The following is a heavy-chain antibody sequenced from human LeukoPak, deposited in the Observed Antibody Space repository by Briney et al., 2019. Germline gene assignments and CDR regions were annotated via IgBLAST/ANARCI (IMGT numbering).Heavy chain of an antibody. CDR2: ISAYNGNT. CDR1: GYTFTSYG. D-gene: IGHD2-2*01. J-gene: IGHJ5*02. Sequence: ASVKVSCKASGYTFTSYGISWVQQAPGQGLEWMGWISAYNGNTNYAQKLQGRVTMTTDTSTSTAYMELRSLRSDDTAVYYCARAGLVPAAPWGLGFDPWGQGTLVTVSS. V-gene: IGHV1-18*01. CDR3: ARAGLVPAAPWGLGFDP.